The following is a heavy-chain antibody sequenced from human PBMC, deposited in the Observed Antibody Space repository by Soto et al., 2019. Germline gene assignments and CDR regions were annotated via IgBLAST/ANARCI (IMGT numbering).Heavy chain of an antibody. D-gene: IGHD6-6*01. CDR2: INPNRGST. J-gene: IGHJ4*02. CDR3: ARGSSSSLNFDY. CDR1: GYTFTGYY. Sequence: QVQLVQSGAEVKKPGASVKVSCKASGYTFTGYYMHWVRQAPGQGLEWMGWINPNRGSTNSAQKFQGWVTMTRDTSISTAYMELSRLRSDDTAVYYCARGSSSSLNFDYWGQGTLVTVSS. V-gene: IGHV1-2*04.